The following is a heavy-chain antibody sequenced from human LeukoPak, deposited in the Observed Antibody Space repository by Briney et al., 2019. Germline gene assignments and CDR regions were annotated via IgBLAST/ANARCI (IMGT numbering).Heavy chain of an antibody. D-gene: IGHD6-6*01. Sequence: GESLKISCKGSGYSFNNYWINWLRQVPGKGLEWMGIIYPGDSDTRYSPSFQGQVTISADKSVSTAYLQCSSLKASDTAMYYCARGYQLFDYWGQGTLVTVSS. CDR1: GYSFNNYW. V-gene: IGHV5-51*01. CDR3: ARGYQLFDY. CDR2: IYPGDSDT. J-gene: IGHJ4*02.